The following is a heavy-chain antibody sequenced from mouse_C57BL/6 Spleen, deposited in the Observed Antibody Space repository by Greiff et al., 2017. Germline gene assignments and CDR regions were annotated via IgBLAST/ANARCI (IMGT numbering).Heavy chain of an antibody. CDR3: ARGGYGSSPCFAY. Sequence: EVQLQQSGPELVKPGASVKISCKASGYSFTGYYMNWVKQSPEKSLEWIGEINPSTGGTTYNQKFKAKATLTVDKSSSTAYMQLKSLTSEDSAVYYCARGGYGSSPCFAYWGQGTLVTVSA. J-gene: IGHJ3*01. V-gene: IGHV1-42*01. CDR1: GYSFTGYY. D-gene: IGHD1-1*01. CDR2: INPSTGGT.